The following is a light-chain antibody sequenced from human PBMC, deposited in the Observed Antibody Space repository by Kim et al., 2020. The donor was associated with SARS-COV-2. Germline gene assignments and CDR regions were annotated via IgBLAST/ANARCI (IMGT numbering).Light chain of an antibody. CDR2: YDS. V-gene: IGLV3-21*04. CDR3: QVWDSRSDLNWV. Sequence: SYELTQPPSVSVAPGKTARITCGGNNIGSKSVHWYQQKPGQAPVLVIYYDSDRPSGIPERFSGSNSGNTATLTISRVEAGDEADYYCQVWDSRSDLNWVFGGGTQLTVL. CDR1: NIGSKS. J-gene: IGLJ3*02.